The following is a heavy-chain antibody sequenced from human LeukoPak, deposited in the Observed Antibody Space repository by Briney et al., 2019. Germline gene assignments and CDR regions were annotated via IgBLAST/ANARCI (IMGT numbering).Heavy chain of an antibody. CDR2: IYFDGST. CDR1: GGSIYSGDYY. Sequence: PSETLSLTCTASGGSIYSGDYYWSWIRQPPGKGLEWIGYIYFDGSTYYNPSLKSRVSISMDTSKNQFSLKLSSVTAADTAVYFCAGAGDLDSWGQGTLVTVSS. J-gene: IGHJ4*02. D-gene: IGHD3-16*01. V-gene: IGHV4-30-4*01. CDR3: AGAGDLDS.